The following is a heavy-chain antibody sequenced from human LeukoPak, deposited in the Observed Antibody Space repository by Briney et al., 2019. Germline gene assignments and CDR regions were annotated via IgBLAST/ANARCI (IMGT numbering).Heavy chain of an antibody. D-gene: IGHD2-2*01. V-gene: IGHV1-46*01. Sequence: ASVKVSCKASGNTFTSYYMHWVRQAPGQGLEWMGIINPSGGSTSYAQKFQGRVTMTRDTSTSTVYMELSSLRSEDTAVYYCAREQGGYCSSTSCRYFDYWGQGTLVTVSS. CDR2: INPSGGST. J-gene: IGHJ4*02. CDR1: GNTFTSYY. CDR3: AREQGGYCSSTSCRYFDY.